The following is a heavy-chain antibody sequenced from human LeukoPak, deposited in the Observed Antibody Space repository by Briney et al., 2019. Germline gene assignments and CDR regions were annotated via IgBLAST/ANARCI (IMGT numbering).Heavy chain of an antibody. V-gene: IGHV3-33*01. CDR2: IRHDGKKK. D-gene: IGHD2-2*01. J-gene: IGHJ4*02. CDR1: GLTFRDYG. Sequence: GGSLRLSCAASGLTFRDYGRHWVRQPPGKGLEWVAVIRHDGKKKHNAASVKGRFTISRDTTKNSLHLQMNSLTADDTAVYYCARALGSTDDCWGQGTLVTVSS. CDR3: ARALGSTDDC.